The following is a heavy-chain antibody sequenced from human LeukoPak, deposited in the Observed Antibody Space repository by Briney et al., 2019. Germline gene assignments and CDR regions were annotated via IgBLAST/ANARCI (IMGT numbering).Heavy chain of an antibody. V-gene: IGHV3-48*03. D-gene: IGHD6-6*01. CDR1: GFPFSSYE. J-gene: IGHJ4*02. CDR2: ISSSGNAI. Sequence: PGRSLRLSCAASGFPFSSYEMNWVRQAPGKGLEWVSYISSSGNAIYYADSVKGRFTISRDNAKNSLYLQMNSLRAEDTAVYYCARAFDSSSSRLFDYWGQGTLVTVSS. CDR3: ARAFDSSSSRLFDY.